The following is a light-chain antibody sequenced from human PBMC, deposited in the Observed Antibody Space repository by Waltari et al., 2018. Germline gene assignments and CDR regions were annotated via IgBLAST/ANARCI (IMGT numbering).Light chain of an antibody. CDR3: QQSYSIPLT. CDR1: QSISSY. J-gene: IGKJ4*01. CDR2: TAS. V-gene: IGKV1-39*01. Sequence: DIQMTQSPSSLSAFVGDRVTITCRASQSISSYLNWYQQKPGKAPKLLIYTASSLQSGVPSRFSGSGSGTDFTLTISSLQPEDFATYYCQQSYSIPLTFGGGTKVEIK.